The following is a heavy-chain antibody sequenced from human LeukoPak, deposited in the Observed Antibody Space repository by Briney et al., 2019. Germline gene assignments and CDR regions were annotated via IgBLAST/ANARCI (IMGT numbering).Heavy chain of an antibody. CDR3: ARDGGTSHFDY. CDR2: IWYDGSNK. V-gene: IGHV3-33*01. D-gene: IGHD4-23*01. CDR1: GFMFSSSG. J-gene: IGHJ4*02. Sequence: PGGSLRLSCAASGFMFSSSGMHWVRQAPGKGLEWVAVIWYDGSNKYSADSVKCRFTISRDNSKNTLYLQMNSLRAEDTAVYYCARDGGTSHFDYWGQGTLVTVSS.